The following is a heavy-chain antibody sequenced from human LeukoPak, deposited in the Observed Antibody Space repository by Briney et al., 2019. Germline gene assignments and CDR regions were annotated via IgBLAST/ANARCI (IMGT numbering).Heavy chain of an antibody. Sequence: GGSLRLSCAASGFAFNSHAMNWVRQAPGKGLEWVSGISGSDINTYYADSVKGRFTISRDKSKNTLYLQMNSLRVEDTAVYYCAKSYNSGWYGGQDYWGQGTLVTVSS. V-gene: IGHV3-23*01. D-gene: IGHD6-19*01. CDR2: ISGSDINT. CDR3: AKSYNSGWYGGQDY. CDR1: GFAFNSHA. J-gene: IGHJ4*02.